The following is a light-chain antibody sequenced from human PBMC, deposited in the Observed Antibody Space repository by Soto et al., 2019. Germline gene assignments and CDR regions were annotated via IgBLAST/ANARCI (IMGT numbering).Light chain of an antibody. J-gene: IGLJ1*01. CDR3: SSYTSSSTLYV. Sequence: QSALTQPASVSGSPGQSITISCTGTSSDVGGYNSVSWYQQHPGKAPKLMIYDVSNRPSGVSNRFSGSKSANTASLTISGLQADDEADYYCSSYTSSSTLYVFGTGTKLTVL. CDR1: SSDVGGYNS. V-gene: IGLV2-14*01. CDR2: DVS.